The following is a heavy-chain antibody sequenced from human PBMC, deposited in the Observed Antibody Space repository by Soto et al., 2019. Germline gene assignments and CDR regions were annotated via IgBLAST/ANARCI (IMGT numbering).Heavy chain of an antibody. D-gene: IGHD3-3*01. CDR3: ARKKYDFWSGYYTGMGINGMDV. CDR2: IYYSGST. Sequence: SETLSLTCTVSGGSISSYYWSWIRQPPGKGLEWIGYIYYSGSTNYNPSLESRVTISVDTSKNQFSLKLSSVTAADTAVYYCARKKYDFWSGYYTGMGINGMDVWGQGTTVTVSS. J-gene: IGHJ6*02. V-gene: IGHV4-59*01. CDR1: GGSISSYY.